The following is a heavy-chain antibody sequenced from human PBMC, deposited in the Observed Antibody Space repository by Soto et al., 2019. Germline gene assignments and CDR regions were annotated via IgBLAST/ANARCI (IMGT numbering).Heavy chain of an antibody. V-gene: IGHV3-30*18. CDR2: ISYDGTKT. D-gene: IGHD6-19*01. CDR3: AKDRGPRRQWLIDTVAY. J-gene: IGHJ4*01. Sequence: QVQLVESGGGVVQPGRSLRVSCAASGFTFSIYAMHWVRQAPGTGLEWVAVISYDGTKTYYADSVKGRFTISRDNSKNTVYRQMSSLRDEATAVYYYAKDRGPRRQWLIDTVAYWRHGNVVPVSP. CDR1: GFTFSIYA.